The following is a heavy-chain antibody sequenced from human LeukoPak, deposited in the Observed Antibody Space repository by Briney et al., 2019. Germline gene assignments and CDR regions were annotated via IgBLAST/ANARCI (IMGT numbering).Heavy chain of an antibody. V-gene: IGHV4-39*01. CDR3: ARRKLELIDY. CDR2: IYYSGST. Sequence: SETLSLTCTVSGGSISSRSCYWGWIRQPPGKGLEYIGSIYYSGSTYCNPSLKSRVTISVDTSKNQFSLKLSSVTAADTAVYYCARRKLELIDYWGQGTLVTVSS. D-gene: IGHD1-7*01. CDR1: GGSISSRSCY. J-gene: IGHJ4*02.